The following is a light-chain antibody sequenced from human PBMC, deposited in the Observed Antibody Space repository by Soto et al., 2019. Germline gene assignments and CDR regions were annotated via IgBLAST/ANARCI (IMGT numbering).Light chain of an antibody. CDR3: QQYESSPPSDT. Sequence: EIVLTQSPGTLSLSPGERATLSCRASQSLTSSYLAWYQQKPGQAPRLLIYGASSSATGIPDTLSGSGSGTDFTLTISSLEPEAFAVSSCQQYESSPPSDTFGRGPKLEIK. CDR2: GAS. CDR1: QSLTSSY. J-gene: IGKJ2*01. V-gene: IGKV3-20*01.